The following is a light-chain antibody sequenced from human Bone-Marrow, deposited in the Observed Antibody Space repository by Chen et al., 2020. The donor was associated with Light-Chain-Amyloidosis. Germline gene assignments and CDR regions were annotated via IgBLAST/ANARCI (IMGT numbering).Light chain of an antibody. CDR2: DAS. CDR1: QGIGTY. Sequence: VLTQSPATLSLSPGESASLFCTASQGIGTYLAWYRQQPGQAPRLLIYDASNRATDIPARFSAGGSGTDVTLTITNLVPQDFAVYYCQQRSSWPSITFGQGTRLEIK. J-gene: IGKJ5*01. CDR3: QQRSSWPSIT. V-gene: IGKV3-11*01.